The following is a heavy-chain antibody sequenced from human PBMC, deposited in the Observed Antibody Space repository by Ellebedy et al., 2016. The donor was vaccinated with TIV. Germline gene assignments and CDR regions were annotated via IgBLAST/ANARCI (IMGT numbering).Heavy chain of an antibody. Sequence: PGGSLRLSCVGSAFTFSNYAMNWVRQAPGKGLEWVSTISSGGGNTFYADSVRGRFTISRDNAKNTLYLQMNSLRVDDTAVYYCAKDRGAVPGQLGHSDYWGHGTLVTVSS. CDR1: AFTFSNYA. D-gene: IGHD6-19*01. CDR3: AKDRGAVPGQLGHSDY. J-gene: IGHJ4*03. V-gene: IGHV3-23*01. CDR2: ISSGGGNT.